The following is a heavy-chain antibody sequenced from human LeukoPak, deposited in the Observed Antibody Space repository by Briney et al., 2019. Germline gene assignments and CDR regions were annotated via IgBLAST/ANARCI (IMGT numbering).Heavy chain of an antibody. CDR1: GGSISSSSYY. J-gene: IGHJ4*02. V-gene: IGHV4-39*07. CDR3: ARESRNPNCSGGSCYSRIDY. D-gene: IGHD2-15*01. Sequence: SETLSLTCTVSGGSISSSSYYWGWIRQPPGKGLEWIGSIYYSGSTYYNPSLKSRVTISVDTSKNQFSLKLSSVTAADTAVYYCARESRNPNCSGGSCYSRIDYWGQGTLVTVSS. CDR2: IYYSGST.